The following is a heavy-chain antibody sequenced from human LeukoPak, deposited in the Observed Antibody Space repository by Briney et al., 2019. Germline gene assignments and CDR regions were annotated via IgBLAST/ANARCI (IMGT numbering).Heavy chain of an antibody. CDR1: GFTFSSYA. V-gene: IGHV3-30*04. Sequence: GRSLRLSCAASGFTFSSYAMHWVRQAPGKGLEWVAVISYDGSNKYYADSVKGRFTISRDNSKNTLYLQMDSLRAEDTAVYYRVMPSHYCSGGSCYKGAFDIWGQGTMVTVSS. J-gene: IGHJ3*02. CDR2: ISYDGSNK. D-gene: IGHD2-15*01. CDR3: VMPSHYCSGGSCYKGAFDI.